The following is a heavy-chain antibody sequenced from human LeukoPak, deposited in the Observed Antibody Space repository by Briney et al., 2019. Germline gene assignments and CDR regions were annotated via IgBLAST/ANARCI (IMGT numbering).Heavy chain of an antibody. CDR3: ARAPIVGATTRHNWFDP. D-gene: IGHD1-26*01. Sequence: PSEALSLTCTVSGGSISSSSYYWSWIRQPPGKGLEWIGYIYYSGSTNYNPSLKSRVTISVDTSKNQFSLKLSSVTAADTAVYYCARAPIVGATTRHNWFDPWGQGTLVTVSS. CDR2: IYYSGST. V-gene: IGHV4-61*01. J-gene: IGHJ5*02. CDR1: GGSISSSSYY.